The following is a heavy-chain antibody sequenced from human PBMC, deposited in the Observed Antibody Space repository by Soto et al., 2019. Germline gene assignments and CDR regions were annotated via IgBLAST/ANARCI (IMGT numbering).Heavy chain of an antibody. V-gene: IGHV1-18*01. D-gene: IGHD3-10*02. CDR1: GYTFTTYG. CDR3: ARQEGHIEPMIGEFDF. CDR2: ISAYNGNT. J-gene: IGHJ4*02. Sequence: GPEVKKPGASVMLSCKASGYTFTTYGVRWVRQAPGLGLEWMGWISAYNGNTNYAQKFHGRVTMTTDASANTAYLELRSLRSDDTAVYYCARQEGHIEPMIGEFDFWGQGTLFTVSS.